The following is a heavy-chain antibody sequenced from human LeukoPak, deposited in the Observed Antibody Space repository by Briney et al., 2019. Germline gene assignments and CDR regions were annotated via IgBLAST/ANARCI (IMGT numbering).Heavy chain of an antibody. Sequence: SESLSLTCTVAGGSISSGPYYWGWIRQPPGKGLEWIGSMIYSRDTYYHPSLQSRVTISGDPSKNQCSLKLSSVTAADTAVYYCARLRATLTVVVTLFDSWGQGTLVTVSS. J-gene: IGHJ4*02. CDR1: GGSISSGPYY. D-gene: IGHD3-22*01. CDR3: ARLRATLTVVVTLFDS. V-gene: IGHV4-39*01. CDR2: MIYSRDT.